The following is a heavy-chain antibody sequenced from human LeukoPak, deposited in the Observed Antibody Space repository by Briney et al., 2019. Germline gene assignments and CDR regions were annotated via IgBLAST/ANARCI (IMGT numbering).Heavy chain of an antibody. Sequence: PGGSLRLSCAASGFTFEDYGMNWVRQAPGKGLEWVGRIKSKTDGGTTDYAAPVKGRFTISRDDSKNTLYLQMNSLKTEDTAVYYCTTGYGDYENWDPNGKYYFDYWGQGTLVTVSS. CDR1: GFTFEDYG. V-gene: IGHV3-15*01. CDR2: IKSKTDGGTT. CDR3: TTGYGDYENWDPNGKYYFDY. J-gene: IGHJ4*02. D-gene: IGHD4-17*01.